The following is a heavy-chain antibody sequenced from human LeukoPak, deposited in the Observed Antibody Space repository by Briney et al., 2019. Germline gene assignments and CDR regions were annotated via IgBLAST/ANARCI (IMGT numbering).Heavy chain of an antibody. CDR3: SQYSSSSGDAFDI. D-gene: IGHD6-6*01. J-gene: IGHJ3*02. CDR2: IYYSGST. V-gene: IGHV4-59*01. CDR1: GGSISSYY. Sequence: PSETLSLTCTVSGGSISSYYWSWIRQPPGKGLEWIGYIYYSGSTNYNPSLKSRVTISVDTSKNQFSLKLSSVTAADTAVYYCSQYSSSSGDAFDIWGQGTMVTVSS.